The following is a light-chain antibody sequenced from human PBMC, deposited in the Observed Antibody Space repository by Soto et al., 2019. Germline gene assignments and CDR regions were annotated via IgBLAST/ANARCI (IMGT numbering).Light chain of an antibody. CDR1: QSINTF. Sequence: QMAQSPSSLSASVGDRVTIACRASQSINTFLNWYQQRPGKAPNLLIYGASNLQSGVPSRFSGSGSGTDFTLTISSLQPEDFATYYCQQTYTSRPWTFGRGTKVDIK. CDR2: GAS. CDR3: QQTYTSRPWT. J-gene: IGKJ1*01. V-gene: IGKV1-39*01.